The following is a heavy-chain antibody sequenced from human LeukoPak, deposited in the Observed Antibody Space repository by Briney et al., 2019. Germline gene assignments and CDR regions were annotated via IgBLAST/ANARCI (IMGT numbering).Heavy chain of an antibody. D-gene: IGHD3-3*01. Sequence: PGGSLRLSCAASGFTFSSYGMHWVRQAPGKGLEWVAVISYDGSNKYYADSVKGRFTISRDNSKNTLYLQMNSLRAEDTAVYYCAKLEGVVFSVYIHYYYGMDVWGQGTTVTVSS. CDR3: AKLEGVVFSVYIHYYYGMDV. CDR1: GFTFSSYG. CDR2: ISYDGSNK. V-gene: IGHV3-30*18. J-gene: IGHJ6*02.